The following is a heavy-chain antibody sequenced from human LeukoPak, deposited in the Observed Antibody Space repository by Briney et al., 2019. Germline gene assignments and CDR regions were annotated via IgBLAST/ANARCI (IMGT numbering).Heavy chain of an antibody. Sequence: QAGGSLRLSCAASGFTFSSYGMHWVRQAPGKGLEWVAVISYDGSNKYYADSVKGRFTISRDNSKNTLYLQMNSLRAEDTAVYYCAKLPALHYYDSSGYYPSGAFDIWGQGTMVTVSS. CDR1: GFTFSSYG. V-gene: IGHV3-30*18. CDR3: AKLPALHYYDSSGYYPSGAFDI. D-gene: IGHD3-22*01. J-gene: IGHJ3*02. CDR2: ISYDGSNK.